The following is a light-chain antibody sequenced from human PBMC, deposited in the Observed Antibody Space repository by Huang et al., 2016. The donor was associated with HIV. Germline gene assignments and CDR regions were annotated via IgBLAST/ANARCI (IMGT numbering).Light chain of an antibody. CDR2: KAS. V-gene: IGKV1-5*03. CDR3: QQYDSYPYT. J-gene: IGKJ3*01. CDR1: QSINTW. Sequence: DIQMTQSPSTLSASVGDRVTITCRASQSINTWLAWYQQKPGKAPQVVIYKASSLQSGVPSRVSGSGSGTEFTLTISSLQPDDFATYYCQQYDSYPYTFGRGTTLDIK.